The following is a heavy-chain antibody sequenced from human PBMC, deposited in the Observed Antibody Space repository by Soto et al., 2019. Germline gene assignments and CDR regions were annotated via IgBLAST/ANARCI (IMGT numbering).Heavy chain of an antibody. V-gene: IGHV4-59*08. D-gene: IGHD2-15*01. Sequence: SETLSLTCTVSGGSISSYYWSWIRQPPGKGLEWIGYIYYSGSTNYNPSLKSRVTISVDTSKNQFSLKLSSVTAADTAVYYCARGSLGYCSGGSCYSPRYYYYMDVWGKGTTVTVSS. CDR3: ARGSLGYCSGGSCYSPRYYYYMDV. CDR2: IYYSGST. CDR1: GGSISSYY. J-gene: IGHJ6*03.